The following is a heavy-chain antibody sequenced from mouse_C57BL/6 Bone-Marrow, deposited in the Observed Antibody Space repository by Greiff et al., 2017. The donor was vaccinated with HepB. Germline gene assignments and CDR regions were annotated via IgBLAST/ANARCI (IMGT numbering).Heavy chain of an antibody. CDR2: ISSGGSYT. J-gene: IGHJ4*01. V-gene: IGHV5-6*01. D-gene: IGHD2-4*01. CDR1: GFTFSSYG. Sequence: EVQLVESGGDLVKPGGSLKLSCAASGFTFSSYGMSWVRQTPDKRLEWVATISSGGSYTYYPDSVKGRFTISRDNAKNTLYLQMSSLKSEDTAMYYCARRGDYDPYYAMDYWGQGTSVTVSS. CDR3: ARRGDYDPYYAMDY.